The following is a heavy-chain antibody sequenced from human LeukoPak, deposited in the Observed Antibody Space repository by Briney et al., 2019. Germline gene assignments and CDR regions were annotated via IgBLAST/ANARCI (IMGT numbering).Heavy chain of an antibody. CDR1: GFTFSSYA. V-gene: IGHV3-30*04. D-gene: IGHD5-12*01. Sequence: AGGSLRLSCAASGFTFSSYAMHWVRQAPGKGLEWVAVISYDGSNKYYADSVKGRFTISRDNPKNTLYLQMNSLRAEDTAVYHCARVAETGGYSGYDYVLDYWGQGTLVTVSS. CDR3: ARVAETGGYSGYDYVLDY. CDR2: ISYDGSNK. J-gene: IGHJ4*02.